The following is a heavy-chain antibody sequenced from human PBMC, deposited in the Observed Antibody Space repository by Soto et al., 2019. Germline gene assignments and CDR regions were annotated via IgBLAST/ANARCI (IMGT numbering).Heavy chain of an antibody. D-gene: IGHD5-18*01. V-gene: IGHV4-34*01. CDR3: ATRLVGYSYGYLVY. CDR1: GGSFSGYD. J-gene: IGHJ4*02. Sequence: SETLSLTSAVYGGSFSGYDWSWIRQPPGKGLEWIGEINHSGSTNYNPPLKSRVTISVDTSKNQFSLKLSSVTAADTAVYYCATRLVGYSYGYLVYWGQGTLVTVSS. CDR2: INHSGST.